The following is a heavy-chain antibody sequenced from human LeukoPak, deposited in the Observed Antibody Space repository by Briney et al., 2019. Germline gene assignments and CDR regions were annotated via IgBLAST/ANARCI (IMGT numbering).Heavy chain of an antibody. V-gene: IGHV3-48*04. CDR3: ARRGYCSSTRCYASYYGMDV. D-gene: IGHD2-2*01. CDR2: ISSSSSGI. Sequence: TGGSLRLSCAASGFTFSTYSMNWVRQAPGKGLEWVSHISSSSSGIYYADSVKGRFTISRDNAKNSLYLQINSLRAEDTAVYYCARRGYCSSTRCYASYYGMDVWGQGTTVTVSS. CDR1: GFTFSTYS. J-gene: IGHJ6*02.